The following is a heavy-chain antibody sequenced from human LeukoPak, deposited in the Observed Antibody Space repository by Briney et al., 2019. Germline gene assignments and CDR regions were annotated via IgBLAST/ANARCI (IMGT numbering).Heavy chain of an antibody. J-gene: IGHJ4*02. CDR2: INPNSGGT. D-gene: IGHD1-26*01. CDR3: ARESYSGSYRVYFDY. V-gene: IGHV1-2*02. CDR1: GYTFTGYY. Sequence: GASVKVSCKASGYTFTGYYMHWVRQAPGQGLEWMGWINPNSGGTNYAQKFQGRVTMTRDTSISTAYMELSRLRSDDTAVYYCARESYSGSYRVYFDYWGQGTLVTVSS.